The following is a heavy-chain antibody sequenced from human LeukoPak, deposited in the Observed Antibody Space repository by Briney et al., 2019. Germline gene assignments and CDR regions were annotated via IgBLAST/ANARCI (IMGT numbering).Heavy chain of an antibody. J-gene: IGHJ5*02. CDR3: ARHPFQYPFDH. CDR2: IYYSGST. CDR1: GGSISSGGYY. V-gene: IGHV4-31*03. Sequence: SETLSLTCTVSGGSISSGGYYWSWIRQHPGKGLEWIGYIYYSGSTYYNPSLKSRVTISVDTSNNQFSLKLSSVTAADTAVYYCARHPFQYPFDHWGQGTVVSVSS. D-gene: IGHD4-4*01.